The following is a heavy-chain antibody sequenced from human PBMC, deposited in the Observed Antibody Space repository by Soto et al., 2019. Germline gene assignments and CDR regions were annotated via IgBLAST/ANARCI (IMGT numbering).Heavy chain of an antibody. V-gene: IGHV3-21*01. Sequence: GGSLRLSCAASGFTFSSYSMNWVRQAPGKGLEWVSSISSSSSYIYYADSVKGRFTISRDNAKNSLYLQMNSLRAEDTAVYYCATDSRDIAAAGTLADYSGQGPLVTVSS. D-gene: IGHD6-13*01. CDR1: GFTFSSYS. J-gene: IGHJ4*02. CDR2: ISSSSSYI. CDR3: ATDSRDIAAAGTLADY.